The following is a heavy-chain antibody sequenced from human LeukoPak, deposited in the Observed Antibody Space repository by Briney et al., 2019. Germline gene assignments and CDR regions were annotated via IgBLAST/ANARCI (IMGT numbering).Heavy chain of an antibody. J-gene: IGHJ4*02. V-gene: IGHV3-23*01. CDR1: GFTFSSYA. D-gene: IGHD3-22*01. CDR3: AKDRAYYYDTSGYYLGY. CDR2: ISSSGEST. Sequence: GGSLRLSCAASGFTFSSYAMHWVRQAPGKGLEWVSGISSSGESTYYADSVKGRFTISRDNSKNTLYLQMNSLRAEDTAVYYCAKDRAYYYDTSGYYLGYWGQGTLVTVSS.